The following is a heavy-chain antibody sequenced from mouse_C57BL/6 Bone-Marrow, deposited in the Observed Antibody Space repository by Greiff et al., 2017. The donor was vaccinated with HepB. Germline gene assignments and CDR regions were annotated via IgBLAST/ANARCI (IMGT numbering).Heavy chain of an antibody. CDR3: ARQGTAQGFDY. Sequence: EVKLQESGGDLVKPGGSLKLSCAASGFTFSSYGMSWVRQTPDKRLEWVATISSGGSYTYYPDSVKGRFTISRDNAKNTLYLQMSSLKSEDTAMYYCARQGTAQGFDYWGQGTTLTVSS. CDR1: GFTFSSYG. D-gene: IGHD3-1*01. V-gene: IGHV5-6*01. J-gene: IGHJ2*01. CDR2: ISSGGSYT.